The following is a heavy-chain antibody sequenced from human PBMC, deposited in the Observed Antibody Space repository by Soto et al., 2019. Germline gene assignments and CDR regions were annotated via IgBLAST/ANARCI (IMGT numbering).Heavy chain of an antibody. CDR2: IKSKTDGGTT. D-gene: IGHD3-3*01. CDR3: TTDPRPVGTIFGVVIIDY. J-gene: IGHJ4*02. V-gene: IGHV3-15*01. CDR1: GFTFSNAW. Sequence: GESLKISCAASGFTFSNAWMSWVRQAPGKGLEWVGRIKSKTDGGTTDYAAPVKGRFTISRDDSKNTLYLQMNSLKTEDTAVYYCTTDPRPVGTIFGVVIIDYWGQGTMVTVSS.